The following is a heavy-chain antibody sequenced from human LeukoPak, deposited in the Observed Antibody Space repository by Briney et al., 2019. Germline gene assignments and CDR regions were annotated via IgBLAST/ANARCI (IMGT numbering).Heavy chain of an antibody. D-gene: IGHD1-26*01. CDR3: ARDVDSGSYYLDY. V-gene: IGHV1-69*04. CDR1: GGTFSSYA. Sequence: GASVKVSCKASGGTFSSYAISWVRQAPGQGLEWMGRIIPILDIANYAQKFQGRVTITADKSTSTAYMELSSLRSEDTAVYYCARDVDSGSYYLDYWGQGTLVTVSS. CDR2: IIPILDIA. J-gene: IGHJ4*02.